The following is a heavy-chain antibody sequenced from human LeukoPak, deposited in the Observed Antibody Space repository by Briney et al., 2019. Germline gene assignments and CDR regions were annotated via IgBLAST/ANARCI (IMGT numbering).Heavy chain of an antibody. D-gene: IGHD5-18*01. V-gene: IGHV1-2*02. Sequence: ASVKVSCKTSGYTFTDYYIHWVRQAPGQGLEWMGWINPNSGATNYAQKFQGRVTMTRDTSISTAYMDLSRLISDDTAVYYCASGGYKLDYWGQGTLVTVSS. CDR1: GYTFTDYY. J-gene: IGHJ4*02. CDR3: ASGGYKLDY. CDR2: INPNSGAT.